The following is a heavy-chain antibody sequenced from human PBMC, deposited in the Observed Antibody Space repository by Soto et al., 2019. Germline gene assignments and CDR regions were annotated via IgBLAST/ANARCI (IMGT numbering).Heavy chain of an antibody. V-gene: IGHV4-59*12. CDR3: ARSFGVAARGPFDY. J-gene: IGHJ4*02. D-gene: IGHD6-6*01. Sequence: SETLSLTCTVSGGSISSYYWSWIRQPPGKGLEWIGYIYYSGSTNYNPSLKSRVTISVDTSKNQFSLKLSSVTAADTAVYYCARSFGVAARGPFDYWGEGTLVTLSS. CDR1: GGSISSYY. CDR2: IYYSGST.